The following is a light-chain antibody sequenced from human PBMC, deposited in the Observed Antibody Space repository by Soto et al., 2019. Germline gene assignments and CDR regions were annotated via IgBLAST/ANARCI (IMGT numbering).Light chain of an antibody. CDR3: QQYNNWPPIT. V-gene: IGKV3D-15*01. Sequence: DTVMTQSPATLSVSPGERATLSCRASQSVSSKLAWYQQKPGQAPRLLIYGASTRDTGIPARFSGSGSGTEFTLSISSLQSEDFAVYYCQQYNNWPPITFGQGTRLEIK. CDR1: QSVSSK. J-gene: IGKJ5*01. CDR2: GAS.